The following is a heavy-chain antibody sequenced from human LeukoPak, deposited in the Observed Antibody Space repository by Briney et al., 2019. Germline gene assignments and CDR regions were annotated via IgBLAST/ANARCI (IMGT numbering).Heavy chain of an antibody. CDR1: GYTFTGYY. CDR2: INPNSGGT. CDR3: ARQAVAGTGLWFDP. D-gene: IGHD6-19*01. Sequence: GASVKVSCKASGYTFTGYYMHWVRQAPGQGLEWMGWINPNSGGTNYAQKFQGRVTMTRDTSISTAYMELSRLRSDDTAVYYCARQAVAGTGLWFDPWGQGTLVTVSS. V-gene: IGHV1-2*02. J-gene: IGHJ5*02.